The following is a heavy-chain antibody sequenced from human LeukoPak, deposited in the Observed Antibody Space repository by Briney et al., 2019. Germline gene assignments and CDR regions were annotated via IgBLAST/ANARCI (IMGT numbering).Heavy chain of an antibody. D-gene: IGHD6-19*01. CDR2: MYAGGTT. CDR3: ARGSGSGWPLDR. Sequence: PGGSLRLPCAASGVIVSRNFMSWVRQAPGKGLQWVAIMYAGGTTDYSESVRGRFHISRDTSNNTLSLQMNSLRAEDTAVYYCARGSGSGWPLDRWGQGTLVTVSS. CDR1: GVIVSRNF. J-gene: IGHJ5*02. V-gene: IGHV3-53*01.